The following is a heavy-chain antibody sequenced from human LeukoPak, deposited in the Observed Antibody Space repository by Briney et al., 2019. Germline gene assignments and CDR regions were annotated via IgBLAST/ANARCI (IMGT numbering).Heavy chain of an antibody. V-gene: IGHV3-21*01. CDR2: ISSSSSYI. J-gene: IGHJ4*02. D-gene: IGHD3-22*01. CDR3: ARAPYYYDSSGYTSLDY. CDR1: GFTFSSYS. Sequence: PGGSLRLSCAASGFTFSSYSINWVRQAPGKGLEWVSSISSSSSYIYYADSVKGRFTISRDNAKNSLYLQMNSLRAEDTAVYYCARAPYYYDSSGYTSLDYWGQGTLVTVSS.